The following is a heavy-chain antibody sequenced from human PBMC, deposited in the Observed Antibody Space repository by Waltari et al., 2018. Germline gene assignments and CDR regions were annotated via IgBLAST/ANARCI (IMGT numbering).Heavy chain of an antibody. J-gene: IGHJ4*02. CDR3: ARMWGEWVALFDF. CDR2: IDWDGDR. V-gene: IGHV2-70*04. D-gene: IGHD3-16*01. Sequence: QVTLKETGPALVKPSETLRLTCSFSGFSLTASSMRVSWIRQPPGKALEWLGRIDWDGDRVYNPALKTRLTISRGSIHNQVVLLMTNVDPGDTGTYYCARMWGEWVALFDFWGQGTHVTVS. CDR1: GFSLTASSMR.